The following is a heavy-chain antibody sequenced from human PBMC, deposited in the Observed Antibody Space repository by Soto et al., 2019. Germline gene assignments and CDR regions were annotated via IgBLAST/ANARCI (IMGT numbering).Heavy chain of an antibody. CDR2: IYYSGST. Sequence: SETLSLTCTVSGGSISSSSYYWGWIRQPPGKGLEWIGSIYYSGSTYYNPSLKSRVTISVDTSKNQFSLKLSSVTAADTAVYYCARRKYDFWSGYPVDVWGQGTTVTVSS. V-gene: IGHV4-39*01. CDR3: ARRKYDFWSGYPVDV. CDR1: GGSISSSSYY. D-gene: IGHD3-3*01. J-gene: IGHJ6*02.